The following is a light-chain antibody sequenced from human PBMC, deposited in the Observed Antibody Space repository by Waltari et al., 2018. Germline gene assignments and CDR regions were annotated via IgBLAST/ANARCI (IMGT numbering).Light chain of an antibody. V-gene: IGKV3-15*01. Sequence: EIVMTQSPVTLSVSPGERATLSCRASLSVSSNLARFQKKPGQAPRRLIYGTSTRAAGIPGRFSGSGSGTDFALTISSLQSEDFAVYYCQQYDSWRTFGQGTKVEMK. CDR3: QQYDSWRT. CDR2: GTS. CDR1: LSVSSN. J-gene: IGKJ1*01.